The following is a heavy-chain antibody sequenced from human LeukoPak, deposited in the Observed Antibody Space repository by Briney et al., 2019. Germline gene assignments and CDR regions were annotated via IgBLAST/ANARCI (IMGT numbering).Heavy chain of an antibody. D-gene: IGHD3-3*01. CDR2: IYHGGST. CDR1: GYSISSGYY. Sequence: SETLSLTCAVSGYSISSGYYWGWIRQPPGKGLEWIGSIYHGGSTYYNPSLKSRVTISVDTSKNQFSLKLSSVTAADTAVYYCARLPNYDFWSGYYAKRGDAFDIWGQGTMVTVSS. V-gene: IGHV4-38-2*01. CDR3: ARLPNYDFWSGYYAKRGDAFDI. J-gene: IGHJ3*02.